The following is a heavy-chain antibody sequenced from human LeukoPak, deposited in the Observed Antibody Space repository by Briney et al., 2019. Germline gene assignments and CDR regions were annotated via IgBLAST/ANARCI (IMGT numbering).Heavy chain of an antibody. CDR1: GFTFDDYA. D-gene: IGHD5-18*01. Sequence: GRSLSLSYAASGFTFDDYAMHWVRPAPGKGLEWVSGISWNSGSIGYADSVKGRFTISRDNAKNSLYLQMNSLRVEDTALYYCAKARGYSYGWYFDYWGQGTLVTVSS. CDR2: ISWNSGSI. J-gene: IGHJ4*02. V-gene: IGHV3-9*01. CDR3: AKARGYSYGWYFDY.